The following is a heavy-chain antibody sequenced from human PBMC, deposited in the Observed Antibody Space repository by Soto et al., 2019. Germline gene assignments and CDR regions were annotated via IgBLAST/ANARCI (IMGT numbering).Heavy chain of an antibody. CDR3: AREGDSSSWLAFDI. D-gene: IGHD6-13*01. Sequence: QVQLVESGGGVVQPGRSLRLSCAASGFTFSSYGMHWVRQAPGKGLEWVAVIWYDGSNKYYADSVKGRFTISRDNSKNTLCLQMNSLRDEDTAVYYCAREGDSSSWLAFDIWGQGTMVTVSS. J-gene: IGHJ3*02. V-gene: IGHV3-33*01. CDR1: GFTFSSYG. CDR2: IWYDGSNK.